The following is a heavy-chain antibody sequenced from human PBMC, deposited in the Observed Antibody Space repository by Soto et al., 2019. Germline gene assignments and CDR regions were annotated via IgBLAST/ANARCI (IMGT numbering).Heavy chain of an antibody. CDR1: GFTFSSYG. Sequence: PGGSLRLSCAASGFTFSSYGMHWVRQAPGKGLEWAAVIWYDGSNKYYADSVKGRFTISRDNSKNTLYLQMNSLRAEDTAVYYCGRSRGIAVAGTWGQGTLVTVSS. CDR3: GRSRGIAVAGT. D-gene: IGHD6-19*01. V-gene: IGHV3-33*01. CDR2: IWYDGSNK. J-gene: IGHJ4*02.